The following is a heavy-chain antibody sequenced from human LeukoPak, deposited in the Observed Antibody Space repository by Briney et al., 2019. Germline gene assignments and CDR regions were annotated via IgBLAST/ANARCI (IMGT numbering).Heavy chain of an antibody. Sequence: GGSLRLSCAASGFTFSTYWMSWVRQAPGEGLEWVANIKQDGSEKYYVDSVKGRFTISRDNAKNSLYLQMNSLRAEDTAVFYCASGYCSGGTCYSAIFQHWGQGILVTVSS. V-gene: IGHV3-7*01. D-gene: IGHD2-15*01. CDR1: GFTFSTYW. CDR3: ASGYCSGGTCYSAIFQH. J-gene: IGHJ1*01. CDR2: IKQDGSEK.